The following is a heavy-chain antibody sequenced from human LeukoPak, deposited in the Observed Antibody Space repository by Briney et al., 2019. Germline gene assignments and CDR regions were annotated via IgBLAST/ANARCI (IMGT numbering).Heavy chain of an antibody. V-gene: IGHV3-48*03. CDR1: GFTFSSYE. J-gene: IGHJ4*02. CDR3: ARDSVVVPAAAFDS. CDR2: ISSSGSTL. D-gene: IGHD2-2*01. Sequence: GGSLRLSCAASGFTFSSYEMNWVRQAPGKGLEWVSYISSSGSTLYYADSVKGRFTISRDNAKNSLYLQMNSLRADDTAIYYCARDSVVVPAAAFDSWGQGTLVTVSS.